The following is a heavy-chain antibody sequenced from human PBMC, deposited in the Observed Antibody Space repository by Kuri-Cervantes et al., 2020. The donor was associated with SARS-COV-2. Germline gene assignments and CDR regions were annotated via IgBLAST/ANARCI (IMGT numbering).Heavy chain of an antibody. CDR2: TYYRSKWYN. CDR1: GDSVSSNSAA. J-gene: IGHJ4*02. Sequence: SQTLSLTCAISGDSVSSNSAAWNWIRQSPSRGLEWLGRTYYRSKWYNDYAVSVKSRITINPGTSKNQFSLQLNSVTPEDTAVYYCAREDCSSTSCYGIPYGYWGQGTLVTVSS. CDR3: AREDCSSTSCYGIPYGY. D-gene: IGHD2-2*01. V-gene: IGHV6-1*01.